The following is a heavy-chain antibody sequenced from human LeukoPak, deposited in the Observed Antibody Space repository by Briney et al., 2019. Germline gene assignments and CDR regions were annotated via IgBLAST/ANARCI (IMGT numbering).Heavy chain of an antibody. CDR1: GFTFSNSW. CDR2: IKEDGTEK. V-gene: IGHV3-7*01. Sequence: GGSLRLSCKASGFTFSNSWMTWVRQAPGRWLEWVANIKEDGTEKLYLDSVEGRFTISRNNAKNSVSLQMDGLRAEDTAVYHCVRESDVWSGPGIGRPLDVWGKGTTVTVSS. D-gene: IGHD3-3*01. CDR3: VRESDVWSGPGIGRPLDV. J-gene: IGHJ6*04.